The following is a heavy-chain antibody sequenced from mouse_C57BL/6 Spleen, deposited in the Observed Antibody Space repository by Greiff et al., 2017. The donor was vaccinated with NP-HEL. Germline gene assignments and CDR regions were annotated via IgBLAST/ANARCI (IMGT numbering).Heavy chain of an antibody. V-gene: IGHV14-1*01. J-gene: IGHJ4*01. CDR2: IDPEDGDT. CDR1: GFNIKDYY. CDR3: TTHYGSSYLYYAMDY. Sequence: EVQLQQSGAELVRPGASVKLSCTASGFNIKDYYMHWVKQRPEQGLEWIGRIDPEDGDTEYAPKFQGKATMTADTSSNTAYLQLSSLTSEDTAVYYCTTHYGSSYLYYAMDYWGQGTSVTVSS. D-gene: IGHD1-1*01.